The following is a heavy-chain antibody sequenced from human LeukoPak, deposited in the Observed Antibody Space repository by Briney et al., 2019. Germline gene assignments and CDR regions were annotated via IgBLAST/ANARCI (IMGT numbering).Heavy chain of an antibody. J-gene: IGHJ5*02. V-gene: IGHV5-51*01. CDR1: GYSFTSYW. Sequence: GESLKISCKGSGYSFTSYWIGWVRQMPGKGLEWMGIIYPGDSDTRYSPSFQGQVTISADKSISTAYLQWSSLKASDTAMYYCARRHEGCCSGGSCYWFDPWGQGTLVTVSS. CDR3: ARRHEGCCSGGSCYWFDP. D-gene: IGHD2-15*01. CDR2: IYPGDSDT.